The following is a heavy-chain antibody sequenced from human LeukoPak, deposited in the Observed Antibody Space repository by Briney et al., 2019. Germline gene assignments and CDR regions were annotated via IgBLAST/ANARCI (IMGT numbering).Heavy chain of an antibody. CDR2: IYYSGST. D-gene: IGHD3-3*01. CDR1: GGSISSYY. V-gene: IGHV4-59*01. CDR3: AMSRYDFGAAFDI. J-gene: IGHJ3*02. Sequence: SETLSLXCTVSGGSISSYYWSWIRQPPGKGLEWIGYIYYSGSTNHNPSLKSRVTISVDTSKNQFSLKLSSVTAADTAVYYCAMSRYDFGAAFDIWGQGTMVTVSS.